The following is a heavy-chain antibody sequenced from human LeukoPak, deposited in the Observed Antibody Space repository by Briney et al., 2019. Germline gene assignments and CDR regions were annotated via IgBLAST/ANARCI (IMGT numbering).Heavy chain of an antibody. J-gene: IGHJ4*02. Sequence: ASVKVSCKASGYTLNTYGVSWVRQAPGQGLEWMGWISGYNDKKEFAQKFQGRVTMTTDASTNTAYMELGSLTYDDTAVYYCARDRDSIAVAGSPRYCDYWGQGSLVTVSS. V-gene: IGHV1-18*01. CDR1: GYTLNTYG. CDR2: ISGYNDKK. CDR3: ARDRDSIAVAGSPRYCDY. D-gene: IGHD6-19*01.